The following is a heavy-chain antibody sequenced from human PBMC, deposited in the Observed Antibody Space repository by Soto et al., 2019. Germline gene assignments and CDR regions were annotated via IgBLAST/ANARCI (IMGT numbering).Heavy chain of an antibody. J-gene: IGHJ4*02. V-gene: IGHV4-31*03. CDR2: IYYSGST. CDR1: GGSISSGGYY. D-gene: IGHD2-8*01. CDR3: ASQSAVLMVYGGWDYFDY. Sequence: SETLSLTCTVSGGSISSGGYYWSWIRQHPGKGLEWIGYIYYSGSTYYNPSLKSRVTISVDTSKNQFSLKLSSVTAADTAVYYCASQSAVLMVYGGWDYFDYWGQGTLVTVSS.